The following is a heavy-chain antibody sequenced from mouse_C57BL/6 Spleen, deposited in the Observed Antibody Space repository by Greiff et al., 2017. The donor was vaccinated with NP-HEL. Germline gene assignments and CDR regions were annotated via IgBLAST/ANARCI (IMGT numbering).Heavy chain of an antibody. D-gene: IGHD2-4*01. V-gene: IGHV1-66*01. CDR1: GYSFTSYY. Sequence: VQLQQSGPELVKPGASVKISCKASGYSFTSYYIHWVKQRPGQGLEWIGWIYPGSGNTKYNEKFKGKATLTADTSSSTAYMQLSSLTSEDSEVYYCARCPSYDYDDEGYAMDYWGQGTSVTVSS. CDR3: ARCPSYDYDDEGYAMDY. CDR2: IYPGSGNT. J-gene: IGHJ4*01.